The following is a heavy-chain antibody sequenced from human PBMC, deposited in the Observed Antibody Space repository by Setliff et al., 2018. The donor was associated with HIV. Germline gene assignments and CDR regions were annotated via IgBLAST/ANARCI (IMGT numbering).Heavy chain of an antibody. CDR2: ISSSSSYI. CDR1: GFTFSDCS. J-gene: IGHJ4*02. CDR3: ARAVHSGWYYFDY. Sequence: LRLSCAASGFTFSDCSMNWVRQAPGKGLEWVSSISSSSSYIYYADSLKGRFTISRDNAKNSLYLQMNSLRAEDTAVYYCARAVHSGWYYFDYWGQGTLVTVSS. V-gene: IGHV3-21*01. D-gene: IGHD6-19*01.